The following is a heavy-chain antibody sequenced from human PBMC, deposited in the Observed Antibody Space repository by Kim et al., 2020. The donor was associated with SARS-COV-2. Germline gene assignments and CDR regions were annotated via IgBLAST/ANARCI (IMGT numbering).Heavy chain of an antibody. CDR1: GYTFTSYG. CDR2: ISAYNGNT. CDR3: ARDWGSGYCSSTSCYPFDY. J-gene: IGHJ4*02. Sequence: ASVKVSCKASGYTFTSYGISWVRQAPGQGLEWMGWISAYNGNTNYAQKLQGRVTMTTDTSTSTAYMELRSLRSDDTAVYYCARDWGSGYCSSTSCYPFDYWGQGTLVTVSS. V-gene: IGHV1-18*04. D-gene: IGHD2-2*01.